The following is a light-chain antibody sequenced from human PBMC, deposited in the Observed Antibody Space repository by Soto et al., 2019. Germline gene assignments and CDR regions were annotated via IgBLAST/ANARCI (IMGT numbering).Light chain of an antibody. CDR1: QSVSSNY. CDR2: GAS. CDR3: QQYGSSYPWT. V-gene: IGKV3-20*01. J-gene: IGKJ1*01. Sequence: EIVLTQSPGTLSLSPGERATLSCRASQSVSSNYLARYQQKPGQAPRLLIYGASSRATGIPDRFSGSGSGTDFTLTIRRLEPEDFAVYYCQQYGSSYPWTFGQGTKV.